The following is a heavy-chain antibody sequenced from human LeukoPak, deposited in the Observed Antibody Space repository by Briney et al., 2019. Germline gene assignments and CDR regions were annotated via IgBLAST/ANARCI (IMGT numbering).Heavy chain of an antibody. CDR1: RFTFNTYA. CDR2: ISSNGDFT. J-gene: IGHJ4*02. Sequence: GGSLRLSCVASRFTFNTYAVTWVRQAPGKGLEWVSAISSNGDFTYYADSVRGRFTISGDNSKNTVFLQMNGLRAEDTAVYYCARVKRDCSSGTCYSYDYWGQGTLVTVSS. V-gene: IGHV3-23*01. D-gene: IGHD2-15*01. CDR3: ARVKRDCSSGTCYSYDY.